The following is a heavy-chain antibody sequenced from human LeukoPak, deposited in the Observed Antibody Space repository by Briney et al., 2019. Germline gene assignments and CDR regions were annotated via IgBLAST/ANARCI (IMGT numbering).Heavy chain of an antibody. CDR3: ASRGGYCSSTSCQGYYFGY. V-gene: IGHV3-21*01. CDR2: ISSSSSYI. Sequence: GGSLRLSCAASGFTFSSYSMNWVRQAPGKGLEWVSSISSSSSYIYYADSVKGRFTISRDNAKNSLYLQTNSLRAEDTAVYYCASRGGYCSSTSCQGYYFGYWGQGTLVTVSS. J-gene: IGHJ4*02. D-gene: IGHD2-2*01. CDR1: GFTFSSYS.